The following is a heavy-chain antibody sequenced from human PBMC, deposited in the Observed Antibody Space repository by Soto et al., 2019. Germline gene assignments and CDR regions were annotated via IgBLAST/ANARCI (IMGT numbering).Heavy chain of an antibody. CDR2: ISSYNGDT. J-gene: IGHJ6*02. CDR3: AREGVAPYYYYGMDG. Sequence: GASVKVSCKASAYTFTRSGISWVRQAPGQGPEWMGWISSYNGDTNYAQTFQGRVTMTTDTSTSTAYMELRSLRSDDTAVYYCAREGVAPYYYYGMDGWGQGTPVTVSS. V-gene: IGHV1-18*01. CDR1: AYTFTRSG. D-gene: IGHD5-12*01.